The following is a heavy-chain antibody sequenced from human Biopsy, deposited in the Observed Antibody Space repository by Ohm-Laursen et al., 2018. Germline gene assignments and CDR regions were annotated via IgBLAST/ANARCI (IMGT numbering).Heavy chain of an antibody. D-gene: IGHD2-15*01. CDR1: GKTFSDYY. CDR3: GNEVHGRDY. CDR2: INPSGRT. Sequence: SETLSLTCHVYGKTFSDYYWSWIRQPPGKGLEWIGQINPSGRTNYNPSLKSRVNISADKSNNQFSLKLTSVTSADTAVYFCGNEVHGRDYWGLGALVTVSS. J-gene: IGHJ4*02. V-gene: IGHV4-34*08.